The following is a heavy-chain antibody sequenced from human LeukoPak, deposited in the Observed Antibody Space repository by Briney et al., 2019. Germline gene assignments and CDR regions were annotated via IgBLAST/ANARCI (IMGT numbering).Heavy chain of an antibody. Sequence: SVKVSCKASGGTFSSYAISWVRQAPGQGLEWMGRIIPILGIANYAQKFQGRVTITTDESTSTAYMELSSLRSEDTAVYYCARGRYNWNAWFDPWGQGTLVTVSS. CDR2: IIPILGIA. V-gene: IGHV1-69*04. D-gene: IGHD1-1*01. CDR3: ARGRYNWNAWFDP. J-gene: IGHJ5*02. CDR1: GGTFSSYA.